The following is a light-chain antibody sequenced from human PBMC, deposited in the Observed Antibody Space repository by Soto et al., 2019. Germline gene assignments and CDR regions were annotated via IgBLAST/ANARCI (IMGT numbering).Light chain of an antibody. Sequence: DIQMTQSPSSLSASVGHRLTITCLASQSISSYLNWYQQKPGKAPKLMIYAASSLQSGVPSRFSGSGSGTDFTLTISSLETEDFAVYYCQQRSNWPPITFGQGTRLEIK. V-gene: IGKV1-39*01. CDR3: QQRSNWPPIT. CDR2: AAS. CDR1: QSISSY. J-gene: IGKJ5*01.